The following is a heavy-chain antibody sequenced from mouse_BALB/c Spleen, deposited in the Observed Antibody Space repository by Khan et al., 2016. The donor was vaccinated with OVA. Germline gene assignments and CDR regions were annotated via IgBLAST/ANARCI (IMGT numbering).Heavy chain of an antibody. V-gene: IGHV1S136*01. J-gene: IGHJ3*01. D-gene: IGHD1-1*01. CDR3: ARDYGSSFWFAY. CDR1: GYTFTNYI. Sequence: EVQLQESGPELVKPGASVKMSCKASGYTFTNYIIHWVKQKPGQGLEWIGYINPYNDVTKYNEKFKDKATLTSDKSSSTAYMELSGLTSEDSVVYYCARDYGSSFWFAYWGQGTLVTVSA. CDR2: INPYNDVT.